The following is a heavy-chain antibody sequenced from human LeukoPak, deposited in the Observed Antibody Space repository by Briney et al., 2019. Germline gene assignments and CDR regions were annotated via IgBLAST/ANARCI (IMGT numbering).Heavy chain of an antibody. CDR3: AKLVVPSTFFRGVDV. D-gene: IGHD2-15*01. J-gene: IGHJ6*02. V-gene: IGHV3-21*04. CDR1: GFTFSSYS. Sequence: PGGSLRLSCAASGFTFSSYSMNWVRQAPGKGLEWVSSISSSSSYIYYADSVKGRFTISRDNSKNTLYLQMNSLRAEDTAVYYCAKLVVPSTFFRGVDVWGQGTTVTVSS. CDR2: ISSSSSYI.